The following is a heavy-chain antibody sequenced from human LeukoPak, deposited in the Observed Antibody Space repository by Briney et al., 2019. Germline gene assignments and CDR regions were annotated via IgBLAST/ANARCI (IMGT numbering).Heavy chain of an antibody. J-gene: IGHJ4*02. CDR1: GYTFSDSY. D-gene: IGHD2-21*01. CDR3: PRDTYHSNSFES. Sequence: ASVKVSCKASGYTFSDSYIRWVRQAPQQGLEWVGWITPDSGATRYAEKFQGRVAMTRDTSITTAYMELRTLGFDDRATYYCPRDTYHSNSFESWGQGTLLSVSS. V-gene: IGHV1-2*02. CDR2: ITPDSGAT.